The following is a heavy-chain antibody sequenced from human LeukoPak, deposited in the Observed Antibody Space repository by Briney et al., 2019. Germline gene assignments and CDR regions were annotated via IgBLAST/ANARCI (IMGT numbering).Heavy chain of an antibody. CDR3: ARLITHYDAFDI. J-gene: IGHJ3*02. Sequence: GPVKVSXKASGYTFTSYGISWVRQAPGQGLEWMGWISAYNGNTNYAQKLQGRVTMTTDTSTSTAYMELRSLRSDDTAVYYCARLITHYDAFDIWGQGTMVTVSS. CDR1: GYTFTSYG. D-gene: IGHD3-16*01. CDR2: ISAYNGNT. V-gene: IGHV1-18*01.